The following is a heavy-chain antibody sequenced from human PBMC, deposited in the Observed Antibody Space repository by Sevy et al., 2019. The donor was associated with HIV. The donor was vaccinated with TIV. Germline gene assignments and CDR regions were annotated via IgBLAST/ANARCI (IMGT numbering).Heavy chain of an antibody. J-gene: IGHJ4*02. CDR3: ARGKSGYGYAFNY. D-gene: IGHD5-18*01. CDR1: GFTVNSNY. Sequence: GGSLRLSCAASGFTVNSNYMTWVRQAPGKGLEGVSVIHSDDTTYHADSVKDRFTISRDNFKNTLYLHMSSLRAEDTAVYYCARGKSGYGYAFNYRGQGTLVTVSS. V-gene: IGHV3-66*01. CDR2: IHSDDTT.